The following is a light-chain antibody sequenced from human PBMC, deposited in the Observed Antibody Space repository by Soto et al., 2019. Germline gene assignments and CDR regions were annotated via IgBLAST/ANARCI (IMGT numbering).Light chain of an antibody. Sequence: EIVMTQSPATLSVSPGERATLSCRASQSVSSKLAWYQQKPGHAPRRLIYDSSTRATGIPVMFSGSGSGTEFTLTISTLESEDFAVYYCQQYNNWPPHTFGQGTRLEIK. J-gene: IGKJ5*01. CDR1: QSVSSK. CDR2: DSS. V-gene: IGKV3-15*01. CDR3: QQYNNWPPHT.